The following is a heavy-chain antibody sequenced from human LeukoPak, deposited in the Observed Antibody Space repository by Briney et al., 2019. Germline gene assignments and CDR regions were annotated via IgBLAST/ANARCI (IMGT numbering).Heavy chain of an antibody. CDR1: GGSISSGDYY. J-gene: IGHJ4*02. CDR2: IYYSGST. CDR3: ARQDSSDWYFDY. V-gene: IGHV4-39*01. Sequence: SETLSLTCTVSGGSISSGDYYWGWIRQPPGKGLEWIGSIYYSGSTYYNPSLKSRVTISVDTSKNQFSLKLSSVTAADTAVYYCARQDSSDWYFDYWGQGTLVTVSS. D-gene: IGHD3-22*01.